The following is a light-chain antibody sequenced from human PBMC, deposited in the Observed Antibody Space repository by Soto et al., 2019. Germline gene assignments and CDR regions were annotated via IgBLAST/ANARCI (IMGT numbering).Light chain of an antibody. CDR2: DTS. Sequence: IVLTQSPATLSLSPGETATLSCGASQSVSSRYVAWYQHKPGLAPRLLIHDTSSRAIGIPDRLSGSKSGTNFTLTIRRMEPEDVGMYYCQQYGSSPITFGQGTRLDMK. J-gene: IGKJ5*01. CDR3: QQYGSSPIT. V-gene: IGKV3D-20*01. CDR1: QSVSSRY.